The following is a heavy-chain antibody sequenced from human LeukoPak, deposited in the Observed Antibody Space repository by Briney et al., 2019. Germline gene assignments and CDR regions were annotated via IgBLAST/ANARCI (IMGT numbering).Heavy chain of an antibody. CDR3: ARGTAARAIDY. Sequence: SETLSLTCAVYGGSFSGYYWGWIRQPPGKGLEWIGEINHSGSTNYNPSLKSRVTISVDTSKNQFSLKLSSVTAADTAVYYCARGTAARAIDYWGQGTLVTVSS. CDR1: GGSFSGYY. D-gene: IGHD6-6*01. CDR2: INHSGST. J-gene: IGHJ4*02. V-gene: IGHV4-34*01.